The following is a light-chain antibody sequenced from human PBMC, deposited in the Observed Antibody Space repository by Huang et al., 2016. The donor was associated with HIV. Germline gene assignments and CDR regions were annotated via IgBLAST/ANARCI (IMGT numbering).Light chain of an antibody. CDR1: QSIRNRY. Sequence: EIVLTQSPATLSLSPGERATLSCRATQSIRNRYLARFQQKPGLAPRPLIYYASTRATGIPDRFSGCGSGTDFTLTISRLEPEDFAVYYCQQYGSSSYTFGQGTKLELK. J-gene: IGKJ2*01. CDR3: QQYGSSSYT. CDR2: YAS. V-gene: IGKV3D-20*01.